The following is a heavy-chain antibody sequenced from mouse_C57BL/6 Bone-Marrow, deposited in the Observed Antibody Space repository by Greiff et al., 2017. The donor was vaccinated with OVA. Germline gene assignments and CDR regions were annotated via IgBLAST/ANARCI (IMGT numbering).Heavy chain of an antibody. D-gene: IGHD1-1*01. CDR2: IDPSDSYT. CDR3: AREIITTVVATNYYAMDY. V-gene: IGHV1-50*01. CDR1: GYTFTSYW. J-gene: IGHJ4*01. Sequence: QVQLQQPGAELVKPGASVKLSCKASGYTFTSYWMQWVKQRPGQGLEWIGEIDPSDSYTNYNQKFKGMATLTVDTSSSTAYMQLSSLTSEDSAVYYCAREIITTVVATNYYAMDYWGQGTSVTVSS.